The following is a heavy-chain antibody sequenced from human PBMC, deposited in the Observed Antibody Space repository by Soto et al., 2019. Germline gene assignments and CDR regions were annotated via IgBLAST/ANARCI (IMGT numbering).Heavy chain of an antibody. D-gene: IGHD2-15*01. CDR1: GFTFSIYT. CDR3: ARDSSLFCTGGTCYPQDAFDI. V-gene: IGHV3-21*01. CDR2: ISSTSAYI. Sequence: EVQLVESGGGLVKPGGSLRLSCAASGFTFSIYTMSWVRQAPGKGLEWVSSISSTSAYIYYGDSVKGRFTISRGNAENSLYLQMDSLRAEDTAVYYCARDSSLFCTGGTCYPQDAFDIWGQGTMVTVSS. J-gene: IGHJ3*02.